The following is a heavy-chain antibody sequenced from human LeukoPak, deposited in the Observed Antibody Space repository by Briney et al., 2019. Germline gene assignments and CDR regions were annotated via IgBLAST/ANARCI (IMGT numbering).Heavy chain of an antibody. CDR2: IYPGNSDT. V-gene: IGHV5-51*01. D-gene: IGHD6-19*01. CDR3: ARRGRAVTGSAHADY. J-gene: IGHJ4*02. CDR1: GYSFTNYW. Sequence: GESLKISCKGSGYSFTNYWIGWVRQMPGKGLEWIGIIYPGNSDTRYSQSFQGQVTISADKSISTAYLQWSSLKASDTAMYFCARRGRAVTGSAHADYWGQGTLVTVSS.